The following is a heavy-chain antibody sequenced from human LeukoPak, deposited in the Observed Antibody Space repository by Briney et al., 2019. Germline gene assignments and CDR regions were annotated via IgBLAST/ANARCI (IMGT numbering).Heavy chain of an antibody. Sequence: SETLSLTCTVSGGSISSHYWTWIRQSPVKGLEWIGDIPNSGTTSYNPSLKSRVTISIDTSKNQFSLKLSSVTAADTAVYYCGRDALVGYFSYYYMDVWGKGTTVTVSS. CDR3: GRDALVGYFSYYYMDV. V-gene: IGHV4-59*11. J-gene: IGHJ6*03. CDR2: IPNSGTT. CDR1: GGSISSHY. D-gene: IGHD2-15*01.